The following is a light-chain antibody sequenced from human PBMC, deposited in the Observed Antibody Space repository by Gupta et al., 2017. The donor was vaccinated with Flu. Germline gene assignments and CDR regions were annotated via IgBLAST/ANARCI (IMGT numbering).Light chain of an antibody. CDR3: QQRSNWSYT. CDR2: DAS. Sequence: PATLSLSPGERATLSCRASQSVSSYLAWYQQKPGQAPRLLIYDASNRATGIPARFSGSGSGTEFTLTISSREPEDFAVYYCQQRSNWSYTFGQGTKLEIK. CDR1: QSVSSY. J-gene: IGKJ2*01. V-gene: IGKV3-11*01.